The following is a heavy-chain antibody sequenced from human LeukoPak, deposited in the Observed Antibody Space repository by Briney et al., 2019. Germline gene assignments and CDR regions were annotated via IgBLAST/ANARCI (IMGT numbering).Heavy chain of an antibody. CDR2: IWYDGSNK. CDR3: ARDYYDSSGYYYGTKNAFDI. D-gene: IGHD3-22*01. CDR1: GFTFSSYG. J-gene: IGHJ3*02. V-gene: IGHV3-33*01. Sequence: PGGSLRLSCAASGFTFSSYGMHWVRRAPGKGLEWVAVIWYDGSNKYYADSVKGRFTTSRDNSKNTLYLQMNSLRAEDTAVYYCARDYYDSSGYYYGTKNAFDIWGQGTMVTVSS.